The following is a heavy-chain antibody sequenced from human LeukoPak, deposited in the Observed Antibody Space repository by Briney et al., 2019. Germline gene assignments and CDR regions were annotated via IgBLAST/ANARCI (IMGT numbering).Heavy chain of an antibody. CDR3: ARGYCDILTGYYLHDY. V-gene: IGHV1-18*01. CDR1: GYTFTSYG. Sequence: ASVKVSRKASGYTFTSYGISWVRQAPGQGLEWMGWISAYNGNTNYAQKLQGRVTMTTDTSTSTAYMELRSLRSDDTAVYYCARGYCDILTGYYLHDYWGQGTLVTVSS. D-gene: IGHD3-9*01. J-gene: IGHJ4*02. CDR2: ISAYNGNT.